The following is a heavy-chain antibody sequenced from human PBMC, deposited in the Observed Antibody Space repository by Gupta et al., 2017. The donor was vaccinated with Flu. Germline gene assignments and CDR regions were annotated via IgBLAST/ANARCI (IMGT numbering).Heavy chain of an antibody. CDR2: SKNKASGYTT. V-gene: IGHV3-72*01. J-gene: IGHJ4*02. CDR3: MRDWNTAMFD. CDR1: GFTFSDPY. D-gene: IGHD5-18*01. Sequence: EVQLVESGGGLVQPGGSLRLSWAASGFTFSDPYMAGVRQTPGKGLEWIARSKNKASGYTTKYAASVKGRFFISRDDSENSLSLQMNSRNTEDTAIYYGMRDWNTAMFDWGQGALVTVSS.